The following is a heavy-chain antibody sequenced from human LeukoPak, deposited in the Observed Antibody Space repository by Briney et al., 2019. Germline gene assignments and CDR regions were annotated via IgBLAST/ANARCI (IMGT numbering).Heavy chain of an antibody. V-gene: IGHV1-69*05. J-gene: IGHJ3*02. D-gene: IGHD2/OR15-2a*01. CDR2: IIPIFGTA. CDR3: ASSMTYDAFDI. CDR1: GGTFSSYA. Sequence: SVKVSCKASGGTFSSYAISLVRQAPGQGLEWMGGIIPIFGTANYAQKFQGRVTITTDESTSTAYMELSSLRSEDTAVYYCASSMTYDAFDIWGQGTMVTVSS.